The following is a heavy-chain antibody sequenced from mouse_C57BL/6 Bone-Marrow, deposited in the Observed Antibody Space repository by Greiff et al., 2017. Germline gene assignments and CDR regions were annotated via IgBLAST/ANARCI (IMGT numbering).Heavy chain of an antibody. V-gene: IGHV14-4*01. CDR2: IDPENGAT. J-gene: IGHJ2*01. Sequence: EVQLQQSGAELVRPGASVKLSCTASGFNIKDDYMHWVKQRPEQGLEWIGWIDPENGATEYAAKFQGKATITADTSSTTAYLQLSSLTSEDTAVYCCTTMVVDGYWGQGTTLTVSA. D-gene: IGHD1-1*02. CDR1: GFNIKDDY. CDR3: TTMVVDGY.